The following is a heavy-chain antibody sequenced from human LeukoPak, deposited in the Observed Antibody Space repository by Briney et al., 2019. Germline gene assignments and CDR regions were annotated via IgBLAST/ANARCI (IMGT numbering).Heavy chain of an antibody. D-gene: IGHD3-3*01. J-gene: IGHJ5*02. CDR2: IYHSGST. CDR3: ARVFTIFGVVVTLNWFDP. CDR1: GFTFSSYA. Sequence: GSLRLSCAASGFTFSSYAMSWVRQAPGKGLEWIGSIYHSGSTYYNPSLKSRVTISVDTSKNQFSLKLSSVTAADTAVYYCARVFTIFGVVVTLNWFDPWGQGTLVTVSS. V-gene: IGHV4-38-2*01.